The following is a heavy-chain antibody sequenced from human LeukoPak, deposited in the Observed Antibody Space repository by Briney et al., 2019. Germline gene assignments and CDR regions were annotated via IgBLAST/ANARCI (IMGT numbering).Heavy chain of an antibody. Sequence: GGSLRLSCAASGFTFSSYWMHWVRQAPGKGLEWVSAISGSGGSTYYADSVKGRFTISRDNSKNTLYLQMNSLRAEDTAVYYCATVSTYYYDSSGYYPFEGWGQGTLVTVSS. CDR3: ATVSTYYYDSSGYYPFEG. J-gene: IGHJ4*02. D-gene: IGHD3-22*01. V-gene: IGHV3-23*01. CDR2: ISGSGGST. CDR1: GFTFSSYW.